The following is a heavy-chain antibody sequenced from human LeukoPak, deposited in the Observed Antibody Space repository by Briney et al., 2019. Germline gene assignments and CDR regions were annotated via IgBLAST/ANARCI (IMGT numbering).Heavy chain of an antibody. Sequence: SQTLSLTCTVSGGSISSGSYYWSWIRQRAGKGLEWIGRIYTSGSTNYNPSLKSRVTISVDTSKNQFSLKLSSVTAADTAVYYCAVTGYSYGTTWGQGTLITVSS. J-gene: IGHJ4*02. V-gene: IGHV4-61*02. D-gene: IGHD5-18*01. CDR2: IYTSGST. CDR3: AVTGYSYGTT. CDR1: GGSISSGSYY.